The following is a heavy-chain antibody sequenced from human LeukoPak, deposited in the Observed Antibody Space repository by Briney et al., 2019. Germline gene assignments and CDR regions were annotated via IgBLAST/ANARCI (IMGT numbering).Heavy chain of an antibody. J-gene: IGHJ4*02. CDR2: ISSSSSYI. D-gene: IGHD3-10*01. V-gene: IGHV3-21*01. CDR1: GFTFSSYS. CDR3: LFGSGSYYTAFEY. Sequence: PGGSLRLSCAASGFTFSSYSMNWVRQAPGKGLEWVSSISSSSSYIYYADSVKGRFTISRDNAKNSLYLQMNSLRAEDTAVYYCLFGSGSYYTAFEYWGQGALVTVSS.